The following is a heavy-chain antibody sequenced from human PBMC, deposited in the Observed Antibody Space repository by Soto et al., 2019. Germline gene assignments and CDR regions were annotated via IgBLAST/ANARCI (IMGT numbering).Heavy chain of an antibody. V-gene: IGHV4-34*01. CDR1: GGSFSGYY. CDR3: ARKPYYYGSGQFDP. D-gene: IGHD3-10*01. Sequence: KASETLSLTCAVYGGSFSGYYWSWIRQPPGKGLEWIGEINHSGSINYNPSLKSRVTISVDTSKNQFSLKLSSVTAADTAVYYCARKPYYYGSGQFDPWGQGTPVTVSS. CDR2: INHSGSI. J-gene: IGHJ5*02.